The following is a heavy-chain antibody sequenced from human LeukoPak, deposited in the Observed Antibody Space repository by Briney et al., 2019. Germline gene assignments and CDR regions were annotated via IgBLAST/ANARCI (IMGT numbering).Heavy chain of an antibody. Sequence: PPETLSLTCTVPGGSISTYYWSWSWHPPGKGLGSSGYIYTSGSTDYNPSLKSRVTISLDTSNNQFSLNLNSVTAADTAVYYSARSRGRKVTPFDYWGQGILVTVSS. CDR1: GGSISTYY. V-gene: IGHV4-4*09. J-gene: IGHJ4*02. CDR3: ARSRGRKVTPFDY. D-gene: IGHD3-10*01. CDR2: IYTSGST.